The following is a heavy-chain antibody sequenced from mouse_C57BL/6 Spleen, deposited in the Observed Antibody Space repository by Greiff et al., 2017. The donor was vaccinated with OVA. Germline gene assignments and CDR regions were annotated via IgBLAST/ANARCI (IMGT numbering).Heavy chain of an antibody. Sequence: VQLQQSGPELVKPGASVKMSCKASGYTFTDYNMHWVKQSHGKSLEWIGYINPNNGGTSYNQKFKGKATLTVNKSSSTAYMELRSLTSEDSAVYYCAREGELGLSWFAYWGQGTLVTVSA. CDR3: AREGELGLSWFAY. J-gene: IGHJ3*01. CDR1: GYTFTDYN. CDR2: INPNNGGT. D-gene: IGHD4-1*01. V-gene: IGHV1-22*01.